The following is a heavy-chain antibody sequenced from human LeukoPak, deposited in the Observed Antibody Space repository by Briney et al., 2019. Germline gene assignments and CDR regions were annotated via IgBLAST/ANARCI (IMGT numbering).Heavy chain of an antibody. V-gene: IGHV4-59*08. J-gene: IGHJ4*02. CDR2: IYYSGNT. D-gene: IGHD3-3*01. CDR3: TKYTGSNGDFRFDS. Sequence: SETLSLTCTVSGGSISGYYWSWIRQPPGKGLEWIGYIYYSGNTNYNPSLKSRVTISVDTSKNQFSLKLNSVTAADTAVYYCTKYTGSNGDFRFDSWGQGTLVTVSS. CDR1: GGSISGYY.